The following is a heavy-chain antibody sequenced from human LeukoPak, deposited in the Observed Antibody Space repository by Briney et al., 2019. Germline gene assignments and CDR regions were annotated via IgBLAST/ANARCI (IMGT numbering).Heavy chain of an antibody. Sequence: ASAKVSCKASGYTFIGYYMHWVRQAPGQGLEWMGWINPNSGGTNYAQKFQGWVTMTRDTSISTAYMELSRLRSDDTAVYYCARLNLRGSSWTYYFDYWGQGTLVTVSS. D-gene: IGHD6-13*01. CDR1: GYTFIGYY. CDR3: ARLNLRGSSWTYYFDY. J-gene: IGHJ4*02. V-gene: IGHV1-2*04. CDR2: INPNSGGT.